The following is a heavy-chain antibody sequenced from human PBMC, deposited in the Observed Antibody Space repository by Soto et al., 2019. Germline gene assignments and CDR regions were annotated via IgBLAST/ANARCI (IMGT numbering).Heavy chain of an antibody. V-gene: IGHV4-31*03. CDR1: GGSISSGGYY. CDR2: IYYSRST. D-gene: IGHD2-8*01. Sequence: SETLSLTCTVSGGSISSGGYYWSWIRQHPGKGLEWIGYIYYSRSTYYNPSLKSRVTISVDTSKNQFSLKLSSVTAADTAVYYCARGYCTNGVCYPAPFDYWGQGTLVTVSS. CDR3: ARGYCTNGVCYPAPFDY. J-gene: IGHJ4*02.